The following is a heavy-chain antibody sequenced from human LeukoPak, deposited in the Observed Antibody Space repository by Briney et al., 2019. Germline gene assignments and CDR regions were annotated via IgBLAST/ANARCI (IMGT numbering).Heavy chain of an antibody. CDR1: GYTFTGYY. J-gene: IGHJ4*02. CDR3: ARDVWGVGAPRLDY. CDR2: INPNSGDT. D-gene: IGHD3-16*01. V-gene: IGHV1-2*02. Sequence: ASVKVSCKASGYTFTGYYMHWVRQAPGQGLEWMGWINPNSGDTNFAQKFQGRVTMTRDTSISTAYMELSRPRSDDTAVFYCARDVWGVGAPRLDYWGQGTLVTVSS.